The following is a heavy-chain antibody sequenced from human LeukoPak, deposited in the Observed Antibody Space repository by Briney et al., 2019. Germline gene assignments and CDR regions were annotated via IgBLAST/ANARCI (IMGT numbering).Heavy chain of an antibody. Sequence: PGGSLRLSCAASGFTFSDYYMSWIRQAPGKGLEWVSYISSSGSTIYYADSVKGRFTISRDNAKNSLYLQMNSLRAEDTAVYYCARDIVVVPAAIPGWFDPWGQGTLVTVSS. D-gene: IGHD2-2*02. V-gene: IGHV3-11*01. CDR2: ISSSGSTI. J-gene: IGHJ5*02. CDR1: GFTFSDYY. CDR3: ARDIVVVPAAIPGWFDP.